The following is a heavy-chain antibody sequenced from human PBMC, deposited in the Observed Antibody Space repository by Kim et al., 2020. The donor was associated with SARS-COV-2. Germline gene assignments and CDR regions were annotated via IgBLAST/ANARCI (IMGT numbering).Heavy chain of an antibody. CDR2: IGTAGDT. CDR3: ATGKGLGVGASVFDY. V-gene: IGHV3-13*04. D-gene: IGHD1-26*01. CDR1: GFTFSSYD. Sequence: GGSLRLSCVASGFTFSSYDMDWVRQSSGKGLEWVSAIGTAGDTYYRDSVKGRFTISRENAKNSLYLQMNSLTAGDTAVYYCATGKGLGVGASVFDYWGQGALVTVSS. J-gene: IGHJ4*02.